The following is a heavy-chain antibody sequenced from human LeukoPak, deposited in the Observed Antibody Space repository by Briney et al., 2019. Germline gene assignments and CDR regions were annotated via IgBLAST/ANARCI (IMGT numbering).Heavy chain of an antibody. CDR3: ARGLKDYYDSSGYLSSLIDY. Sequence: GGSLRLSCAASGFTFSSYWMSWVRQAPGKGLEWVANIKQDGSEKYYVDSVKGRFTISRDNAKNSLYLQMNSLRAEDTAVYYCARGLKDYYDSSGYLSSLIDYWGQGTLVTVSS. D-gene: IGHD3-22*01. J-gene: IGHJ4*02. CDR2: IKQDGSEK. CDR1: GFTFSSYW. V-gene: IGHV3-7*01.